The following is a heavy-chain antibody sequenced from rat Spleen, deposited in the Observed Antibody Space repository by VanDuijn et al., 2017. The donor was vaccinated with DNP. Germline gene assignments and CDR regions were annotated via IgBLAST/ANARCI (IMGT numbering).Heavy chain of an antibody. Sequence: EVKLVESGGGLVQPGRSLKLSCAASGFNFNDHWMGWVRQAPGKGLAWIGQINQDSSTINYTPSLKDNFTISRDNAKNTLYLKMSKLGSEDTAIYYCAKGPNYGGYLDYFDYWGQGGMVTVSA. CDR3: AKGPNYGGYLDYFDY. CDR1: GFNFNDHW. CDR2: INQDSSTI. J-gene: IGHJ2*01. D-gene: IGHD1-11*01. V-gene: IGHV4-2*01.